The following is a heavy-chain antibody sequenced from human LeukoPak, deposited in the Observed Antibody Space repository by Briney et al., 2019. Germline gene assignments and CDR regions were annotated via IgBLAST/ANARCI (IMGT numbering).Heavy chain of an antibody. Sequence: ASVRVSCTASGYTFTGYYMHWVRQAPGQGLEWMGGINPNSGGTNYAQKFQGRVTMTRDTSISTAYMELSRLRSDDTAVYYCAREPYSGYDYLDYWGQGTLATVAS. J-gene: IGHJ4*02. CDR2: INPNSGGT. V-gene: IGHV1-2*02. CDR3: AREPYSGYDYLDY. D-gene: IGHD5-12*01. CDR1: GYTFTGYY.